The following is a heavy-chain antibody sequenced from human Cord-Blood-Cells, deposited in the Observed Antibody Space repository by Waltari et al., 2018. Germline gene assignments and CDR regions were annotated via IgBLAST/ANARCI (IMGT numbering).Heavy chain of an antibody. J-gene: IGHJ6*02. V-gene: IGHV1-24*01. CDR2: FDPEDGET. CDR1: GYTLTELS. Sequence: QVQLVQSGAEVKKPGASGKVSCKVSGYTLTELSMPWVRQAPGKGLEWMGGFDPEDGETIYAQKFQGRVTMTEDTSTDTAYMELSSLRSEDTAVYYCATTYCSSTSCPYYYGMDVWGQGTTVTVSS. CDR3: ATTYCSSTSCPYYYGMDV. D-gene: IGHD2-2*01.